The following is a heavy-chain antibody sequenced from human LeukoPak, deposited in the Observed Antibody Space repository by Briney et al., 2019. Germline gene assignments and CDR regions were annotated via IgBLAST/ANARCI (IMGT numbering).Heavy chain of an antibody. D-gene: IGHD3-10*01. CDR3: ARRGSGSYGAFDI. J-gene: IGHJ3*02. V-gene: IGHV3-74*01. CDR1: GFTFSSYW. Sequence: PGGSLRLSCAASGFTFSSYWMHWVRQAPGKGLVWVSRINSDGSSTSYADSVKGRFTISRDNAKNTLYVQMNSLRAEDTAVYYCARRGSGSYGAFDIWGQGTMVTVSS. CDR2: INSDGSST.